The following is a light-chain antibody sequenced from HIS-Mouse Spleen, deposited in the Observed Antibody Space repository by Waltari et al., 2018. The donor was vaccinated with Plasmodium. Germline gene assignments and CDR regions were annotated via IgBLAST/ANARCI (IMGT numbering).Light chain of an antibody. J-gene: IGKJ1*01. V-gene: IGKV3-15*01. Sequence: EIVMTQSPATLSVSTGERATLSCRASQSVSSNLAWYQQKPGQAPRLLIYGASTRDTGIPARFSGSGSGTEFTLTISSMQSEDFAVYYCQQYNNWPRGTFGQGTKVEIK. CDR2: GAS. CDR1: QSVSSN. CDR3: QQYNNWPRGT.